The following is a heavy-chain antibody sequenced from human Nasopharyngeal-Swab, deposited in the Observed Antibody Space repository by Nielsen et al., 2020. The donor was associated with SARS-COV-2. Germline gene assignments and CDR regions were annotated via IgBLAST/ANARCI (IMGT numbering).Heavy chain of an antibody. CDR1: GYTFTSYA. D-gene: IGHD6-13*01. V-gene: IGHV7-4-1*02. CDR2: INTNTGNP. Sequence: ASVKVSCKASGYTFTSYAMNWVRQAPGQGLEWMGWINTNTGNPTYAQGFTGRFVFSLDTSVSTAYLQISSLKAEDTAVYYCAAPRQQLVFDAFDIWGQGTMVTVSS. CDR3: AAPRQQLVFDAFDI. J-gene: IGHJ3*02.